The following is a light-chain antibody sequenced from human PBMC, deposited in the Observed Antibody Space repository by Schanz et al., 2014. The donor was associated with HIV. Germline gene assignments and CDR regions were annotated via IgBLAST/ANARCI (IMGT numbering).Light chain of an antibody. CDR1: QDISNY. CDR2: DAS. CDR3: QQYDGLPRYT. Sequence: DIQMTQSPSSLSASVGDRVTLTCQASQDISNYLNWYQHKPGKAPKLLIYDASNLAAGVPPRFYGSGSGTYFTLTITSLQPEDIATYYCQQYDGLPRYTFGQGTKLEVK. J-gene: IGKJ2*01. V-gene: IGKV1-33*01.